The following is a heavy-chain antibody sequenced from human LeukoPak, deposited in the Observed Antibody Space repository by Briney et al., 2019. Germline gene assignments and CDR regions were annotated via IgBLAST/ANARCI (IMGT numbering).Heavy chain of an antibody. CDR2: IYPGDSDT. Sequence: GESLKISCKGSGYSFTSYWIGWVRQMPGKGLEWMGIIYPGDSDTRYSPSFQGQVTISADKSISTAYLQWSSLKASDTAMYYCARTRSARFGVVIKDNWFDPWGQGTLVTVSS. D-gene: IGHD3-3*01. V-gene: IGHV5-51*01. J-gene: IGHJ5*02. CDR3: ARTRSARFGVVIKDNWFDP. CDR1: GYSFTSYW.